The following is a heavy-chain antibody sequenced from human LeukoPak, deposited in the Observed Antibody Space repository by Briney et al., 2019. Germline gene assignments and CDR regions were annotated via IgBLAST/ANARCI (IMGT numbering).Heavy chain of an antibody. Sequence: GGSLRLSCAASGFTFRNYWMSWVRQAPGKGLEWVANIKTDGSQIYYVDSVKGRFTISRDNAKNSLYLQMNSLRAEDTAVYYCAREPNIYLSYYMDVWGKGTTVTISS. CDR2: IKTDGSQI. CDR3: AREPNIYLSYYMDV. V-gene: IGHV3-7*03. J-gene: IGHJ6*03. D-gene: IGHD2/OR15-2a*01. CDR1: GFTFRNYW.